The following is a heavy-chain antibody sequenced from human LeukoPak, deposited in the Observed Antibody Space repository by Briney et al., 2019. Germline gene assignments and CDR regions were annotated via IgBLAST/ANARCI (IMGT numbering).Heavy chain of an antibody. V-gene: IGHV3-30-3*01. Sequence: GGSLGLSCAASGFTFSSFAMAWVRQAPGKGLEWVTVISYDGSTKYYGDSVKGRFTISRDNANNTLYLQMNSLRAEDTAVYYCARDPSQGDSWGLGTLVTVSS. CDR2: ISYDGSTK. CDR1: GFTFSSFA. J-gene: IGHJ4*02. CDR3: ARDPSQGDS.